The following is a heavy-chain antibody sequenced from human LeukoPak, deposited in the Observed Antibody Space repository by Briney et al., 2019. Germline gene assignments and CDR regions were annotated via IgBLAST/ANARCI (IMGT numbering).Heavy chain of an antibody. CDR2: SYSGGSS. CDR3: AREEHYRRYFAL. Sequence: GGSLRLSCVASGFSFSSFGIHWVRQAPGKGLEWVSVSYSGGSSYYADSVKGRFTISRDNSKNTLYLQMNTLRAEDTAVYFCAREEHYRRYFALWGRGTLITVSS. J-gene: IGHJ2*01. D-gene: IGHD3-16*02. CDR1: GFSFSSFG. V-gene: IGHV3-NL1*01.